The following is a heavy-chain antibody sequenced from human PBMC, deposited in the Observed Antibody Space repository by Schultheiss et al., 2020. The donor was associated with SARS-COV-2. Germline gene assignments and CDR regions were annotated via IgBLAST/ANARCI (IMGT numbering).Heavy chain of an antibody. CDR3: ARDRQGSSSSGYFDY. J-gene: IGHJ4*02. CDR2: IDHSGST. V-gene: IGHV4-59*01. D-gene: IGHD6-6*01. Sequence: SETLSLTCTVSGDSISSYYWTWIRLPPGKGLEWLGYIDHSGSTEYNPSLKSRVTISVDTSKNQFSLKLSSVTAADTAVYYCARDRQGSSSSGYFDYWGQGTLVTVSS. CDR1: GDSISSYY.